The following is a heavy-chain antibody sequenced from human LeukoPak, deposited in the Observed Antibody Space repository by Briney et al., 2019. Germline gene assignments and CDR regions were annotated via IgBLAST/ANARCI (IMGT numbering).Heavy chain of an antibody. V-gene: IGHV1-69*04. J-gene: IGHJ6*02. CDR3: ARVSAVVPAAIIYYGMDV. D-gene: IGHD2-2*01. CDR1: GGTFSSYA. CDR2: IIPILGIA. Sequence: EASAKVSCKASGGTFSSYAFSWVRQAPGQGLEWMGRIIPILGIANYAQKFQGGVTITADKSTSTAYMELSSLRSEDTAVYYCARVSAVVPAAIIYYGMDVWGQGTTVTVSS.